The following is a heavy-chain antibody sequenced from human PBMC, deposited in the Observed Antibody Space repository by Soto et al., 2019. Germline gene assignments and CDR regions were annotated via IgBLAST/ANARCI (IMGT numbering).Heavy chain of an antibody. J-gene: IGHJ4*02. V-gene: IGHV5-51*01. CDR2: IYHSDSDT. CDR1: GSSFTSYR. Sequence: GDSLKISGTGSGSSFTSYRIAWVRQMPGKGLELRGIIYHSDSDTRYRPSFQGQVTISADKSISSAYLQWSRLRASDTAMYYCARGGVSTRTFDYWGQGTPVTDSS. CDR3: ARGGVSTRTFDY. D-gene: IGHD3-3*01.